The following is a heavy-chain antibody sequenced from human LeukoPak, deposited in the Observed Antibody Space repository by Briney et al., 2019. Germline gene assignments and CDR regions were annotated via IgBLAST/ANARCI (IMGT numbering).Heavy chain of an antibody. D-gene: IGHD6-13*01. CDR2: ISGSGGST. CDR1: GFTFSSYA. V-gene: IGHV3-23*01. J-gene: IGHJ4*02. CDR3: AKSAAAGRGFVY. Sequence: GGSLRLSCAASGFTFSSYAMSWVRQAPGKGLEWVSAISGSGGSTYYADSVKGRSTISKDNSKNTLYLQMNSLRAEDTAVYYFAKSAAAGRGFVYWGQGTLVTVSS.